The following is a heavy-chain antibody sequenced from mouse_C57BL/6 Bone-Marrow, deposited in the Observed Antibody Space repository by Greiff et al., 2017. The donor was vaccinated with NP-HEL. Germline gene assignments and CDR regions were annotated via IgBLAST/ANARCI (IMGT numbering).Heavy chain of an antibody. CDR3: VIQEDEDYAMDD. J-gene: IGHJ4*01. CDR2: IHPNSGST. Sequence: QVQLQQPGAELVKPGASVKLSCKASGYTFTSYWMHWVKPRPGQGLEWIGMIHPNSGSTNYNEKFKSKATLTVDKSSSTAYMQLSSLTSEDSAVYYRVIQEDEDYAMDDWGQGTTVTVSS. CDR1: GYTFTSYW. V-gene: IGHV1-64*01.